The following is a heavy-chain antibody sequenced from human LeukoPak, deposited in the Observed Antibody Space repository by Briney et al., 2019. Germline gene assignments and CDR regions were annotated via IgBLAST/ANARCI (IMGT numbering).Heavy chain of an antibody. J-gene: IGHJ2*01. D-gene: IGHD3-10*01. V-gene: IGHV3-74*01. CDR1: GFTFSSYW. CDR3: ARDGPLLLWFGELSGRNWYFDL. Sequence: GGSLRLSCAASGFTFSSYWMHWVRQAPGKGLVWVSRINSDGSSTSYADSVKGRFTISRDNAKNTLYLQMNSLRAEDTAVYYCARDGPLLLWFGELSGRNWYFDLWGRGTLVTVSS. CDR2: INSDGSST.